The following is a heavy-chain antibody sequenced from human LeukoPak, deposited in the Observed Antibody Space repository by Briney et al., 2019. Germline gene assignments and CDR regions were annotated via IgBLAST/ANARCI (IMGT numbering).Heavy chain of an antibody. D-gene: IGHD1-26*01. CDR2: ISAYNGNT. CDR3: ARCGGSYYELVLDY. Sequence: ASVKVSCKASGYTFTTYAMHWVRQAPGQGLEWMGWISAYNGNTNYAQKLQGRVTMTTDTSTSTAYMELRSLRSDDTAVYYCARCGGSYYELVLDYWGQGTLVTVSS. V-gene: IGHV1-18*01. CDR1: GYTFTTYA. J-gene: IGHJ4*02.